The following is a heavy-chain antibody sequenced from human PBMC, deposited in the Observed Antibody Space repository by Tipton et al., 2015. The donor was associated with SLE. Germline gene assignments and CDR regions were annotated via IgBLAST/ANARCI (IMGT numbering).Heavy chain of an antibody. CDR2: IYYSGST. Sequence: TLSLTCTVSDDSISSYYWSWIRQPPGKGLEWIGYIYYSGSTNYNPSLKSRVTISVDTSKNQFSLKLTSVTAADTAVYYCARHPPRGGSGYALDNWGQGTMVTVSS. V-gene: IGHV4-59*07. D-gene: IGHD5-12*01. CDR1: DDSISSYY. J-gene: IGHJ4*02. CDR3: ARHPPRGGSGYALDN.